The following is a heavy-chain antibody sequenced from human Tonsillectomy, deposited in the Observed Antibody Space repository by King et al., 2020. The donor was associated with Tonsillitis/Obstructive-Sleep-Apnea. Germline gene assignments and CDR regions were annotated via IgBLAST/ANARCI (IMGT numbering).Heavy chain of an antibody. Sequence: VQLVESGGGLVKPGGSLRLSCAASGFTFSTAWMSWVRQAPGKGLGWVGRIKSKTDGGTTDYAAPVKGRFTISRDDSKNTLYLQMNSLKTEDTAVYYCTTGGVDYGDSIFDYWGQGTLVTVSS. CDR1: GFTFSTAW. D-gene: IGHD4-17*01. CDR3: TTGGVDYGDSIFDY. V-gene: IGHV3-15*01. CDR2: IKSKTDGGTT. J-gene: IGHJ4*02.